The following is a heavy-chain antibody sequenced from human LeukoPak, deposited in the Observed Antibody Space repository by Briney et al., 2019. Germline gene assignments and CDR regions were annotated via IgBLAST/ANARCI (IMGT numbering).Heavy chain of an antibody. CDR2: IPYDGSNT. V-gene: IGHV3-30*02. Sequence: GGSLRLSCAASGFSFSTYGMHWVRQAPGKGLEWVTFIPYDGSNTWYADSVKGRFTISRDNSKNTLYLQMDGLRVEDTAVYYCAKGVGGSASYYYMDVWGKGTTVTVSS. D-gene: IGHD3-10*01. CDR1: GFSFSTYG. J-gene: IGHJ6*03. CDR3: AKGVGGSASYYYMDV.